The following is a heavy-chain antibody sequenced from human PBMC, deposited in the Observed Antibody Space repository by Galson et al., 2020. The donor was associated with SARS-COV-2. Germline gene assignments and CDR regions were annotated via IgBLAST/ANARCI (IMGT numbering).Heavy chain of an antibody. Sequence: SEPLSLTCTVSGGSISSGGYYWSWIRQHPGKGLEWIGYIYYSGSTYYNPSLKSRVTISVDTSKNQFSLKLSSVTAADTAVYYCARVTTRWGYYFDYWGQGTLVTVSS. J-gene: IGHJ4*02. D-gene: IGHD4-17*01. V-gene: IGHV4-31*03. CDR1: GGSISSGGYY. CDR3: ARVTTRWGYYFDY. CDR2: IYYSGST.